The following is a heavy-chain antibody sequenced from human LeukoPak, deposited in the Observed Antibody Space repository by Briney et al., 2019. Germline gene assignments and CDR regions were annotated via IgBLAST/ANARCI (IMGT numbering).Heavy chain of an antibody. CDR3: ASYSGYDSGFDY. J-gene: IGHJ4*02. CDR2: ISSSSSYI. D-gene: IGHD5-12*01. CDR1: GFTFSSYW. V-gene: IGHV3-21*01. Sequence: GGSLRLSCVVSGFTFSSYWMNWVRQAPGKGLGWVSSISSSSSYIYYADSVKGRFTISRDNAKNSLYLQMNSLRAEDTAVYYCASYSGYDSGFDYWGQGTLVTVSS.